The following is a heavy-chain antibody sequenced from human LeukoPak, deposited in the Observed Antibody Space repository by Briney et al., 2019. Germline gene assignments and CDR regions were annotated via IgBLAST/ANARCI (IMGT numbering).Heavy chain of an antibody. V-gene: IGHV4-39*01. CDR3: ARRVGTATNWFDP. CDR2: ISYSGNT. J-gene: IGHJ5*02. CDR1: GGSISSSSYY. D-gene: IGHD1-1*01. Sequence: SETLSLTCTVSGGSISSSSYYWGWIRQPPGTGLEWIGNISYSGNTYYNQSLKSRVSISVDTSKNQFSLKLSSVTAADTAVYYCARRVGTATNWFDPWGQGTLVTVSS.